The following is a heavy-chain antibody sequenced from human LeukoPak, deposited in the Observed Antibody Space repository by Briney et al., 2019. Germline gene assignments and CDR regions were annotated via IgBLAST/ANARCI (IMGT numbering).Heavy chain of an antibody. CDR3: AKEGYGSTWSADFDF. J-gene: IGHJ4*02. D-gene: IGHD6-13*01. Sequence: GGSLRLSCAASGFTFSSYAMSWARQAPGKGLEWVSAISGSGGTTYYAASVEGRFTLSRDNTKNKAYVKMNSLRAEDTAVFYCAKEGYGSTWSADFDFWGQGTLVTVSS. CDR1: GFTFSSYA. CDR2: ISGSGGTT. V-gene: IGHV3-23*01.